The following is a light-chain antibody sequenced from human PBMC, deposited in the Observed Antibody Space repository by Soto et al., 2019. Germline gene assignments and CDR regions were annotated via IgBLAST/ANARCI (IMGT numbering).Light chain of an antibody. CDR3: QQYYSAPPWT. CDR1: QSVFYSSNNKNS. V-gene: IGKV4-1*01. Sequence: DIVMTQSPDSLAVSLGESATINCKSSQSVFYSSNNKNSLAWYQQKAGQPPKLLIYWASTRESGVPDRFSGSGSGTDFTLTISNLQADDVAIYYCQQYYSAPPWTFGQGTKVDIK. J-gene: IGKJ1*01. CDR2: WAS.